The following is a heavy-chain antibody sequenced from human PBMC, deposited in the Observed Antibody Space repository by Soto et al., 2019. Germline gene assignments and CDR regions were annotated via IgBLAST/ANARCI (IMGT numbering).Heavy chain of an antibody. J-gene: IGHJ3*02. CDR2: IYYSDT. CDR1: GGSISGYY. D-gene: IGHD3-22*01. CDR3: ARTYDGSGPNSGGYGFDI. V-gene: IGHV4-59*01. Sequence: SETLSLTCSVSGGSISGYYWSWIRQPPGKGLEWIAYIYYSDTSYNPSLKSRVSISLDTSKNQFSLKLSSVTAADTAVYYCARTYDGSGPNSGGYGFDIWGRGTMVTVSS.